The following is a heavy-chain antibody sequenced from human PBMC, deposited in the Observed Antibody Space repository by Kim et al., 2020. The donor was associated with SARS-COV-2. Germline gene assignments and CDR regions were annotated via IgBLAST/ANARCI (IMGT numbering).Heavy chain of an antibody. Sequence: GGSLRLSCVASGFTLNTYWINWVRQAPGKGLVWVSRINTGGSSTHYADSVKGRFTMSRDNAENTVILQMHSLRAEDTAVYYYARGMFASGFDVWGQGTTVTISS. CDR3: ARGMFASGFDV. CDR1: GFTLNTYW. V-gene: IGHV3-74*01. J-gene: IGHJ6*02. D-gene: IGHD3-10*02. CDR2: INTGGSST.